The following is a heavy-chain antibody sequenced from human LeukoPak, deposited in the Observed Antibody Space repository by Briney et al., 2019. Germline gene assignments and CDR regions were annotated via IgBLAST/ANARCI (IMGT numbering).Heavy chain of an antibody. V-gene: IGHV3-74*01. CDR3: AKGWLDSSGYYYEIDY. J-gene: IGHJ4*02. CDR1: GFSVNNYC. Sequence: GGSLGLPCGASGFSVNNYCMHWVRQAPGKGLVGVSRINIDWSIKNYADSVKGRFTISRDKAKNTLDLQMNSLRAEDTAVYYWAKGWLDSSGYYYEIDYWGQGNLVTVSS. CDR2: INIDWSIK. D-gene: IGHD3-22*01.